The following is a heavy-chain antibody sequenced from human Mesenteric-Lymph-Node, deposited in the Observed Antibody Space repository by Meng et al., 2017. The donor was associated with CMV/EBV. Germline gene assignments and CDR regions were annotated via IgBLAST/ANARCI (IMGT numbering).Heavy chain of an antibody. Sequence: GESLKISCAASGFTFDDYAMHWVRQAPGKGLEWVSSISRSSYIFYADSVKGRFTISRDNAKNSLYLQMNSLRGEDTAVYYCARSLATLVPYYYGMDVWGQGTTVTVSS. V-gene: IGHV3-69-1*01. CDR3: ARSLATLVPYYYGMDV. J-gene: IGHJ6*02. D-gene: IGHD6-13*01. CDR1: GFTFDDYA. CDR2: ISRSSYI.